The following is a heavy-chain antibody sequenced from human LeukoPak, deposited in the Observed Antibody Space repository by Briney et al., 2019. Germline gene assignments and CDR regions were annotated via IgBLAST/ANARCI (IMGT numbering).Heavy chain of an antibody. Sequence: SVKVSCKASGGTFSSYAISWVRQAPGQGLEWMGGIIPIFGTANYAQKFQGRVTITTDESTSTAYMELSSLRSEDTAVYYCARGGELGYCSSTSCYNRFDPWGQGTLVTVSS. CDR1: GGTFSSYA. D-gene: IGHD2-2*01. V-gene: IGHV1-69*05. CDR2: IIPIFGTA. J-gene: IGHJ5*02. CDR3: ARGGELGYCSSTSCYNRFDP.